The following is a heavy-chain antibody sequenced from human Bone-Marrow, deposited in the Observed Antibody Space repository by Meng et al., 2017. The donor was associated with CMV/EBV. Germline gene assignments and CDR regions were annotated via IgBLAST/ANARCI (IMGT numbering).Heavy chain of an antibody. CDR2: IDPNSGGT. V-gene: IGHV1-2*02. CDR1: GYTFTGYY. D-gene: IGHD3-3*01. CDR3: AKARRSSGYSYYYYYYGMDV. J-gene: IGHJ6*02. Sequence: ASVKVSCKASGYTFTGYYMHWVRQGPGQGLEWMGWIDPNSGGTNYAQKFQGRVTMTRDTSISTAYMELSRLRSDDTAVYYCAKARRSSGYSYYYYYYGMDVWGQGTTVTVSS.